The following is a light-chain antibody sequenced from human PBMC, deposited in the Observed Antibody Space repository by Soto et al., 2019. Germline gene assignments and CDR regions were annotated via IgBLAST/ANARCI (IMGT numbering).Light chain of an antibody. CDR3: NSYKPSNNFV. J-gene: IGLJ1*01. CDR1: SSDIGAHNF. Sequence: QSALTQPASVSGSPGQAITVSCSGTSSDIGAHNFVSWYQQHPGKAPKLIIYEVINRPSGVSDRFSGSKSGNTASLTISGLQSEDEADYYCNSYKPSNNFVFGSGTKVTVL. V-gene: IGLV2-14*03. CDR2: EVI.